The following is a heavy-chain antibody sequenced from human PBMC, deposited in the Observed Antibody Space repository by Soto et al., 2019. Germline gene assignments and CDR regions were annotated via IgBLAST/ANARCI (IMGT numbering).Heavy chain of an antibody. V-gene: IGHV4-31*03. Sequence: QVQLQESGPGLVKPSQTLSLTCTVSGGSISSGSYYWSWIRQHPGQGLEWIGNIDYRGSTYYNPSLKRRITMSVDTSKNHFSLNLSSVTAADTAVYYCARYALDYGMDVWGQGTTVTVSS. CDR1: GGSISSGSYY. D-gene: IGHD2-2*01. J-gene: IGHJ6*02. CDR2: IDYRGST. CDR3: ARYALDYGMDV.